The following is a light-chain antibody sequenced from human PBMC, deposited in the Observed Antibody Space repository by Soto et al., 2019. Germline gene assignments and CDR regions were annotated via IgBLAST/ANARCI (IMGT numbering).Light chain of an antibody. CDR1: QSVSSA. CDR3: QQNIRDPRT. CDR2: KAS. Sequence: DIQMTQSPSTLSAFVGDRVTITCRASQSVSSALAWYQQKPGKTPKVLIYKASNLESVVPSRFSGSGSGTEITLTISSLQPDDFATYYCQQNIRDPRTFGQGTKVEIK. V-gene: IGKV1-5*03. J-gene: IGKJ1*01.